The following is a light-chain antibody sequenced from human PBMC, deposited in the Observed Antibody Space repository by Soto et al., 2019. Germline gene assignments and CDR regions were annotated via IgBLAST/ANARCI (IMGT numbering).Light chain of an antibody. CDR1: SSDVGGYNY. CDR2: DVS. J-gene: IGLJ1*01. V-gene: IGLV2-14*01. CDR3: SSYTSSSTLYV. Sequence: HSVLTQPASGSGSPGQSSTISCTRTSSDVGGYNYVSWYQQYPGKAPKLMIYDVSNRPSGISNRFSGSKSGNTASLTISGLQAEDEADYYCSSYTSSSTLYVFGTGTKVTVL.